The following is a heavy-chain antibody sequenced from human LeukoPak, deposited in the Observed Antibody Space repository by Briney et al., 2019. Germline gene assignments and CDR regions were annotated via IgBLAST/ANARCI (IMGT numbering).Heavy chain of an antibody. CDR3: ARDRSTSRYYHGMDV. CDR2: ISSGGSTI. CDR1: GFTFSSYS. D-gene: IGHD2-2*01. J-gene: IGHJ6*02. Sequence: GGSLRLSCAASGFTFSSYSLNWVRQAPGEGLEWVSYISSGGSTIYYADSVKGRFTISRDNAKNSLYLEMKNLRADDTAVYYCARDRSTSRYYHGMDVWGPGTTVIVSS. V-gene: IGHV3-48*04.